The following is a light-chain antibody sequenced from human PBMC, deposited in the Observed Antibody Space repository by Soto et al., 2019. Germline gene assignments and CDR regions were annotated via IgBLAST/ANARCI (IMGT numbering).Light chain of an antibody. CDR2: SNT. V-gene: IGLV1-40*01. CDR3: LPYESRRRGVV. CDR1: SSNIGAGFD. Sequence: QSVLTQPPSVSGAPGQRVSISCTGSSSNIGAGFDVHWYQQLPGTAPKLLIYSNTNRPSGVPDRFSGSKSGASASLAITGRLAGDGAVYYCLPYESRRRGVVFGGGTKLTVL. J-gene: IGLJ2*01.